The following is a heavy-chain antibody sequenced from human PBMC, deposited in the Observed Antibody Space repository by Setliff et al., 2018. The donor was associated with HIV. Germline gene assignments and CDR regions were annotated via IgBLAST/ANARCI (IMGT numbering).Heavy chain of an antibody. Sequence: ASVKVSCKTSGYPFTSYALTWVRQAPGQGLEWMGWISCYNGKTNYPQKLQGRLTMTTDTSTSTVYMELRSLRSDDTAMYYCARVDYPGLNCSWYRLDYYYYMDVWGKGTMVTVSS. CDR2: ISCYNGKT. D-gene: IGHD6-13*01. J-gene: IGHJ6*03. V-gene: IGHV1-18*01. CDR1: GYPFTSYA. CDR3: ARVDYPGLNCSWYRLDYYYYMDV.